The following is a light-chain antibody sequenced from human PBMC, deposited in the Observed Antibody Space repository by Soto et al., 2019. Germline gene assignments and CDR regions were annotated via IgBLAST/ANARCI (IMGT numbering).Light chain of an antibody. CDR1: QSISSY. CDR2: AAS. CDR3: QQSYSTPT. V-gene: IGKV1-39*01. J-gene: IGKJ1*01. Sequence: DIQMTHSPSSLSASVGDRFTITCRASQSISSYLNWYQQKPGKAPKLLIYAASSLQSGVPSRFSGSGSGTDFTLTISSLQPEDFATYYCQQSYSTPTFGQGTKVDI.